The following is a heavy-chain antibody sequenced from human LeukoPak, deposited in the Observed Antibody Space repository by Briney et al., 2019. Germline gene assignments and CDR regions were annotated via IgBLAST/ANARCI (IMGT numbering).Heavy chain of an antibody. CDR3: ARISGDGYNYGWFDP. D-gene: IGHD5-24*01. Sequence: SGTLSLTCAVSGGSISSTNWWSWVRQPPGKGLDWIGEIYHSGGTKYNPSLKSRVTISLDKYKNQFSLKVSSLTAADTAVYYCARISGDGYNYGWFDPWGQGTLVTVSS. V-gene: IGHV4-4*02. J-gene: IGHJ5*02. CDR2: IYHSGGT. CDR1: GGSISSTNW.